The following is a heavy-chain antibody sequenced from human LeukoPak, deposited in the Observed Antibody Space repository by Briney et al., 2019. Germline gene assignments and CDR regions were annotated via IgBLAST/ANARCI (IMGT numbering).Heavy chain of an antibody. D-gene: IGHD5-18*01. Sequence: GGSLRLSCAASGFTFSSYWMSWVRQAPGKGLEWVAHIKQDGSEKYYVDSVKGRFTISRDNAKNSLYLQMNSLRAEDTAVYYCARVSAEPDTAMVDFDYWGQGTLVTVSS. J-gene: IGHJ4*02. CDR1: GFTFSSYW. CDR3: ARVSAEPDTAMVDFDY. CDR2: IKQDGSEK. V-gene: IGHV3-7*01.